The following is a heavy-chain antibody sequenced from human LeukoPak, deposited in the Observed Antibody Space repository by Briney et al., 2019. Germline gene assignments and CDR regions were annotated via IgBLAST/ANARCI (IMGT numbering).Heavy chain of an antibody. CDR3: AKVNWNCGEHS. V-gene: IGHV3-53*01. J-gene: IGHJ4*02. CDR2: IRDDGT. D-gene: IGHD1-7*01. Sequence: GGSLRLSCAASGFLVRSNYMSWVRQAPGRGLEWVSAIRDDGTWYADSVKGRFTISRDSSKNTLYLQMNSLRAEDTALYYCAKVNWNCGEHSWGQGTLVTVSS. CDR1: GFLVRSNY.